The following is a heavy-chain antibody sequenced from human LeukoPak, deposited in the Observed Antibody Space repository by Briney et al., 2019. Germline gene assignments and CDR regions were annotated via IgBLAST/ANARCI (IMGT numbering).Heavy chain of an antibody. Sequence: PGRSLRLSCTASGFTFGDYAMSWVRQAPGKGLEWVGFIRSKAYGGTTEYAASVKGRFTISRDDSKSIAYLQMNSLKTEDTAVYYCTRDNYYGSGSYQYWGQGTLVTVSS. D-gene: IGHD3-10*01. CDR1: GFTFGDYA. CDR3: TRDNYYGSGSYQY. CDR2: IRSKAYGGTT. V-gene: IGHV3-49*04. J-gene: IGHJ4*02.